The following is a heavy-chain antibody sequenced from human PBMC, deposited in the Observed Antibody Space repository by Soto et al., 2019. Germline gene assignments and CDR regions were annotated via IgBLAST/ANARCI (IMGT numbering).Heavy chain of an antibody. J-gene: IGHJ4*02. D-gene: IGHD5-12*01. CDR1: GFTFSGYS. Sequence: EVQLVESGGGLVKPGGSLRLSCAASGFTFSGYSMHWVRQAPGKGLEWVSSLSSGSSYIYYADSVKGRFTISRDNAKNSLYLQMNSLRAEDTAVYYCARDQSGYGEYWGQGTLVTVSS. CDR3: ARDQSGYGEY. V-gene: IGHV3-21*01. CDR2: LSSGSSYI.